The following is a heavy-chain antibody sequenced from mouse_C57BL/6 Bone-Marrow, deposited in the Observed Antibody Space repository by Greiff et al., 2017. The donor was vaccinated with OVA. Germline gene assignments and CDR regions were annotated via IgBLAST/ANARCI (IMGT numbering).Heavy chain of an antibody. Sequence: QVQLKQPGAELVKPGASVKLSCKASGYTFTSYWMHWVKQRPGQGLEWIGMIHPNSGSTNYNEKFKSKATLTVDKSSSTAYMQLSSLTSEDSAVYYCARPPWGTTVVAPDYFDYWGQGTTLTVSS. CDR1: GYTFTSYW. CDR3: ARPPWGTTVVAPDYFDY. D-gene: IGHD1-1*01. V-gene: IGHV1-64*01. J-gene: IGHJ2*01. CDR2: IHPNSGST.